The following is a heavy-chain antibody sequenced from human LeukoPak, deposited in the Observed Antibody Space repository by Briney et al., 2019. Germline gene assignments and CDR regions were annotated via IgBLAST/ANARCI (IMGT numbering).Heavy chain of an antibody. D-gene: IGHD6-13*01. CDR1: GGSISSGGYY. Sequence: MTSETLSLTCTVSGGSISSGGYYWSWIRQPPGEGLEWIGYIYYSGSTNHNPSLKSRVTISVDTSKNQFSLKLSSVTAADTAVYYCARALQPGVYAFDIWGQGTMVTVSS. V-gene: IGHV4-61*08. CDR2: IYYSGST. CDR3: ARALQPGVYAFDI. J-gene: IGHJ3*02.